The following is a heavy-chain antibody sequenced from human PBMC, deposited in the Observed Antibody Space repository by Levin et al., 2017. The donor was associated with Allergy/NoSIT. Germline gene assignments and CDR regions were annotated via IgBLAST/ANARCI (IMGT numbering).Heavy chain of an antibody. D-gene: IGHD3-10*01. J-gene: IGHJ6*03. Sequence: SCAASGFTFDDYGMSWVRQAPGKGLEWVSGINWNGGSTGYADSVKGRFTISRDNAKNSLYLQMNSLRAEDTALYYCARDGSGSYLYYYYYMDGWGKGTTVTVSS. V-gene: IGHV3-20*04. CDR1: GFTFDDYG. CDR2: INWNGGST. CDR3: ARDGSGSYLYYYYYMDG.